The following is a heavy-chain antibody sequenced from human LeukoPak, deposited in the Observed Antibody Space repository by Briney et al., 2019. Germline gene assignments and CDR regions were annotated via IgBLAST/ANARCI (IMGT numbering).Heavy chain of an antibody. D-gene: IGHD6-13*01. CDR1: GGSFSGYY. V-gene: IGHV4-34*01. CDR2: INHSGST. Sequence: PSETLSLTCAVYGGSFSGYYWSWIRQPPGKGLEWIGEINHSGSTNYNPSLKSRVTISVDTSKNQFSLKLSSVTAPDTAVYYCARGRQQLAWVTYYYYYMDVWGKGTTVTVSS. CDR3: ARGRQQLAWVTYYYYYMDV. J-gene: IGHJ6*03.